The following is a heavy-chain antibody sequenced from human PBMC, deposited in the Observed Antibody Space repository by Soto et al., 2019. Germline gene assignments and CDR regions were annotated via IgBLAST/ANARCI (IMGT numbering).Heavy chain of an antibody. CDR3: ARAGGDYYGSGRLFDP. V-gene: IGHV4-61*01. Sequence: QVQLQESGPGLVKPSETLSLTCTVSGGSVSSGSYYWSWIRQPPGKGLEWIGYIYYSGSTNYNPSLKSRVTISVDTSKNQFSLKLSSVTAADTAVYYCARAGGDYYGSGRLFDPWGQGTLVTVSS. J-gene: IGHJ5*02. CDR1: GGSVSSGSYY. D-gene: IGHD3-10*01. CDR2: IYYSGST.